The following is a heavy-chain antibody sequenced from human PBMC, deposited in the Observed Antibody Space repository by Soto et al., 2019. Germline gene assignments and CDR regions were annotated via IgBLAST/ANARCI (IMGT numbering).Heavy chain of an antibody. D-gene: IGHD2-2*01. Sequence: SETLSLTCAVYGGSFSGYYWSWIRQPPGKGLEWIGEINHSGSTNYNPSLKSRVTISVDTSKNQFSLKLSSVTAADTAVYYCARGYCSTTSCLGKWFDPWGQGTLVTVSS. J-gene: IGHJ5*02. V-gene: IGHV4-34*01. CDR3: ARGYCSTTSCLGKWFDP. CDR2: INHSGST. CDR1: GGSFSGYY.